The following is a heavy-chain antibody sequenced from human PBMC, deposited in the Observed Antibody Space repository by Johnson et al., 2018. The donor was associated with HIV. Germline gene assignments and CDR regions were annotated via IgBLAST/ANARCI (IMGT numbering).Heavy chain of an antibody. J-gene: IGHJ3*02. Sequence: VQLVESGGGVVRPGGSLRLSCAASGFIFDDYGMSWVRQVPGKGLEWVSGINWNGGSTGYADSVKGRFTISRDNAKNSLYLQMNSLRAEDTALYYCARAFLSHYYDSSGPVDIWGQGTMVTVSS. D-gene: IGHD3-22*01. CDR3: ARAFLSHYYDSSGPVDI. CDR1: GFIFDDYG. V-gene: IGHV3-20*04. CDR2: INWNGGST.